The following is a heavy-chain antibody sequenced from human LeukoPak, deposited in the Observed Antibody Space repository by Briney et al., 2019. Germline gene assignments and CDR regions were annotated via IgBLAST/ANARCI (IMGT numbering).Heavy chain of an antibody. D-gene: IGHD1-14*01. CDR3: ARTPTGFLSYYFDY. Sequence: GGSLRLSCAASGFTFSSYSMNWVRQAPGKGLEWVSYISSSSSTIYYADSVKGRFTISRDNAKNSLYLQMNSLRAEDTAVYYCARTPTGFLSYYFDYWGQGTLVTVPS. J-gene: IGHJ4*02. CDR2: ISSSSSTI. CDR1: GFTFSSYS. V-gene: IGHV3-48*01.